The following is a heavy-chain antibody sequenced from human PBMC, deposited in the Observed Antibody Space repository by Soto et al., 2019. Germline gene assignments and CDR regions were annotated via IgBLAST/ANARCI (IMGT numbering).Heavy chain of an antibody. D-gene: IGHD5-12*01. CDR3: AKTGSGYDGFDGMDV. J-gene: IGHJ6*02. CDR2: ISGSGGST. Sequence: XGSLRLSCAASGFTLRSYAMGWVRQAPGKGLEWVSAISGSGGSTYYADSVKGRFTISRDNSKNTLYLQMNRLRAEDTAVYYCAKTGSGYDGFDGMDVWGQGTTVTVPS. CDR1: GFTLRSYA. V-gene: IGHV3-23*01.